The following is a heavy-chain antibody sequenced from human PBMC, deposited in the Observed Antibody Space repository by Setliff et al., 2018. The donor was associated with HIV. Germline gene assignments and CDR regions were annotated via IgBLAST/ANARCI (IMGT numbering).Heavy chain of an antibody. J-gene: IGHJ3*02. Sequence: SETLSLTCTVSGGSISSGSYFWSWIRQPAGKGLEWIGHIYTSGSTNYNPSLKSRVITSVDTSKNHFSLRLSSVTAADTAVYYCARRERYYDILTGRVSDGFDIWGQGTMVTVSS. D-gene: IGHD3-9*01. CDR1: GGSISSGSYF. V-gene: IGHV4-61*09. CDR3: ARRERYYDILTGRVSDGFDI. CDR2: IYTSGST.